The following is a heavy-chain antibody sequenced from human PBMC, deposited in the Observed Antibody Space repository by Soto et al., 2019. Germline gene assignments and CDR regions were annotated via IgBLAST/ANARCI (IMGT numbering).Heavy chain of an antibody. J-gene: IGHJ5*02. Sequence: QVQLVQSGAEVKKPGASVKVSCKASGYTFTSYGISWVRQAPGQGLEWMGWISAYNGNTNYAQKLQGRVTMNTDTYTSTAYMELRSLRADDPSVYDCAREVSWGYCSGGSCPFDPWGQGTLVTVSS. CDR1: GYTFTSYG. V-gene: IGHV1-18*01. D-gene: IGHD2-15*01. CDR2: ISAYNGNT. CDR3: AREVSWGYCSGGSCPFDP.